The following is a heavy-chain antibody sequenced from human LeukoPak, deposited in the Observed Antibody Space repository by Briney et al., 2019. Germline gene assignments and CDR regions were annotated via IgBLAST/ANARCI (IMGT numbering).Heavy chain of an antibody. D-gene: IGHD3-10*01. CDR2: ISTDGSVT. V-gene: IGHV3-74*01. J-gene: IGHJ4*02. CDR1: GFTFITYW. Sequence: GGSLRLSCAASGFTFITYWMHWVRRAPGKGLVWVSRISTDGSVTSYADSVKGRFTISRDNAKNTMYLQMNSLRAEDTAVYYCARIGGSGSYSGHYFDHWGQGTLVTVSS. CDR3: ARIGGSGSYSGHYFDH.